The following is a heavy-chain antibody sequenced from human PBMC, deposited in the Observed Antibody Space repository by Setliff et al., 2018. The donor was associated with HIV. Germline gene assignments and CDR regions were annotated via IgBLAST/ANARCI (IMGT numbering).Heavy chain of an antibody. CDR1: GYSFASYG. Sequence: ASVKVSCKASGYSFASYGITWVRQAPGQGLEWMGWISTYNGNTNYAQNLQGRVTMTPEISTTTAYMELRSLRSDDTAVYYCARVELSGVLGLAYYYYYGMDVWGQGTTVTVSS. CDR2: ISTYNGNT. J-gene: IGHJ6*02. D-gene: IGHD3-16*02. CDR3: ARVELSGVLGLAYYYYYGMDV. V-gene: IGHV1-18*01.